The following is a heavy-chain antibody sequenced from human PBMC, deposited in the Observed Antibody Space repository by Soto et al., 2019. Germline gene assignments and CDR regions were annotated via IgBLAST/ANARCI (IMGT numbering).Heavy chain of an antibody. D-gene: IGHD6-6*01. J-gene: IGHJ4*02. Sequence: PGGSLRLSCAASGFTFSSYAMHWVRQAPGKGLEWVAVISYDGSNKYYADSVKGRFTISRDNSKNTLYLQMNSLRAEDTAVYYCARAVGSLAAPKRLDYWGQGTLVTVSS. CDR3: ARAVGSLAAPKRLDY. CDR1: GFTFSSYA. CDR2: ISYDGSNK. V-gene: IGHV3-30*14.